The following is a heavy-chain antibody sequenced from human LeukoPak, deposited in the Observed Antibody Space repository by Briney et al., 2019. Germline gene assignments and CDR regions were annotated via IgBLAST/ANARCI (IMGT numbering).Heavy chain of an antibody. CDR2: INPNTGNP. Sequence: ASVKVSCKASGYSFTTYAMNWLRQASGQGLEWVGWINPNTGNPTYAPGFTGRFVFSLDTSVSTAYLQISGLKADDTAVYYCARAYQPLGGLSLPDYWGQGTLVSVSS. V-gene: IGHV7-4-1*02. CDR3: ARAYQPLGGLSLPDY. CDR1: GYSFTTYA. D-gene: IGHD3-16*02. J-gene: IGHJ4*02.